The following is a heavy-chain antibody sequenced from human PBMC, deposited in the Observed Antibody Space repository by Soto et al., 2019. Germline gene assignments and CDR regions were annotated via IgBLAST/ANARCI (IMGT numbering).Heavy chain of an antibody. Sequence: GASVKVSCKASGYTFTSYGISWVRQAPGQGPEWMGWISAYNGNTNYAQKLQGRVTMTTDTSTSTAYMELRSLRSDDTAVYYCARGIYDSSGYTNWFDPWGQGTLVTVSS. CDR1: GYTFTSYG. CDR3: ARGIYDSSGYTNWFDP. V-gene: IGHV1-18*01. J-gene: IGHJ5*02. CDR2: ISAYNGNT. D-gene: IGHD3-22*01.